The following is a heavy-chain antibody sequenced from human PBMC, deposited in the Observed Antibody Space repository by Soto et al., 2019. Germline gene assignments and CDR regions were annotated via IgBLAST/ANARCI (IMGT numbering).Heavy chain of an antibody. CDR1: GGSISSYY. CDR2: IYYSGST. CDR3: ARQPRSSQWLVRYYGMDV. Sequence: PSETLSLTCTVSGGSISSYYWSWIRQPPGKGLEWIGYIYYSGSTNYNPSLKSRVTISVDTSKNQFSLKLSSVTAADTAVYYCARQPRSSQWLVRYYGMDVWGQGTTVTVS. J-gene: IGHJ6*02. D-gene: IGHD6-19*01. V-gene: IGHV4-59*08.